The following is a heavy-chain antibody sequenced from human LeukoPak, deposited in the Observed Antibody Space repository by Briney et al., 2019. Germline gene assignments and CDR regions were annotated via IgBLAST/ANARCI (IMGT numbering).Heavy chain of an antibody. CDR2: IYYSGST. Sequence: ASETLSLTCTVSGGSISSSSYYWGWIRQPPGKGLEWIGSIYYSGSTYYNPSLKSRVTISVDTSKNQFSLKLSSVTAADTAVYYCARISGYYRPDYFDYWGQGTLVTVSS. V-gene: IGHV4-39*07. CDR1: GGSISSSSYY. J-gene: IGHJ4*02. D-gene: IGHD3-22*01. CDR3: ARISGYYRPDYFDY.